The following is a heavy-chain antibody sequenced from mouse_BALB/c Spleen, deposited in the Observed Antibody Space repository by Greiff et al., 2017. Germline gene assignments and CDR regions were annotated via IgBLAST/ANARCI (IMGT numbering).Heavy chain of an antibody. CDR1: GFTFTDYY. D-gene: IGHD3-1*01. V-gene: IGHV7-3*02. Sequence: EVKLMESGGGLVQPGGSLRLSCAPSGFTFTDYYMSWVRQPPGKALEWLGFIRNKANGYTTEYSASVKGRFTISRDNSQSILYLQMNTLRAEDSATYYCARDNCRDWGQGTLVTVSA. J-gene: IGHJ3*01. CDR3: ARDNCRD. CDR2: IRNKANGYTT.